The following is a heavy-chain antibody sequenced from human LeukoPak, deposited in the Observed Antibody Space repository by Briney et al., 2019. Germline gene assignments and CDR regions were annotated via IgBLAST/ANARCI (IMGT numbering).Heavy chain of an antibody. CDR1: GGSISSYY. D-gene: IGHD3-22*01. Sequence: SETLSLTCTVSGGSISSYYWSWIRQPPGKGLEWIGYNYYSGSTNYNPSLKSRVTISVDTSKNQFSLKLSSVTAADTAVYYCARVGYYDSSGPMGYYFDYWGQGTLVTVSS. CDR3: ARVGYYDSSGPMGYYFDY. CDR2: NYYSGST. J-gene: IGHJ4*02. V-gene: IGHV4-59*01.